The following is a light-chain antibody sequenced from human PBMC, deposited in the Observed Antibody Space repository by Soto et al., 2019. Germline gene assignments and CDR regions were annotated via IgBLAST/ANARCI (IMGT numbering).Light chain of an antibody. J-gene: IGKJ4*01. CDR2: DAS. CDR1: QSISGY. V-gene: IGKV3-11*01. CDR3: QQRASWPLT. Sequence: EIVLTQSPATLSLSPGERATLSCRASQSISGYLAWYQHRPGRAPRLLIYDASNRATGIPDRFSGRGSGTEFTLPISSLEPEDFAVYSCQQRASWPLTFGGGTALE.